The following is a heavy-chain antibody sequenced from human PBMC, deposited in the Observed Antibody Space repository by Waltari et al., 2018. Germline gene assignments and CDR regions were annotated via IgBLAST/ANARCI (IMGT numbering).Heavy chain of an antibody. D-gene: IGHD5-18*01. CDR3: ARFTGGYSYGSNYYYYMDV. Sequence: QVQLQQWGAGLLKPSETLSLTCAVYGGSFSGYYWSWIRQPPGKGLEWIGEINHSGSTNYNPSRKSRVTISVDTSKNQFSRKLSSVTTADTAVYYCARFTGGYSYGSNYYYYMDVWGKGTTVTVSS. CDR2: INHSGST. J-gene: IGHJ6*03. CDR1: GGSFSGYY. V-gene: IGHV4-34*01.